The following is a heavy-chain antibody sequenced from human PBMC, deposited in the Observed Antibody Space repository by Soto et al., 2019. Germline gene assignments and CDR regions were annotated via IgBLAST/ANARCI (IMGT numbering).Heavy chain of an antibody. CDR3: AREVSHGYVLRGMDV. CDR2: INSDGSSI. Sequence: DVQLVESGGGLVQPGGSVRLSCAASKFTITSYWMHWVRQAPGKGLVWVSRINSDGSSISYADAVKGRFTISRDNAKNTLDLQMNSLRVEDTAVYYCAREVSHGYVLRGMDVWGQGTTVTVFS. D-gene: IGHD5-18*01. CDR1: KFTITSYW. V-gene: IGHV3-74*01. J-gene: IGHJ6*02.